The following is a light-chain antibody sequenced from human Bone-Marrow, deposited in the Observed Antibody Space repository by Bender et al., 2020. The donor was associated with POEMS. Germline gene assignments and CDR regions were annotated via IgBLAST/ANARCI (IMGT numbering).Light chain of an antibody. Sequence: QSGLTQPASVSGSPGQLITISCTGTSNDVGAYNFVSWYQQHLGKAPKLMIYDVNNRPSGISNRFSGSKSGNTASLTISGLQPEDEADYYCSSFTSSSTLWVFGGGTKLTVL. J-gene: IGLJ3*02. CDR1: SNDVGAYNF. CDR2: DVN. CDR3: SSFTSSSTLWV. V-gene: IGLV2-14*03.